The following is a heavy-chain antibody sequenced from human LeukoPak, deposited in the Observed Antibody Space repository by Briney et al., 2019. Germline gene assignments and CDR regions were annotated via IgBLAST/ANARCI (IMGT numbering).Heavy chain of an antibody. D-gene: IGHD3-3*01. CDR2: MYYSGST. J-gene: IGHJ4*02. V-gene: IGHV4-39*01. CDR3: ASNEWSGYYFDY. CDR1: GGSISTSSYY. Sequence: SETLSLTCTVSGGSISTSSYYWGWIRQPPGKGLEWIGSMYYSGSTYHNPSLKSRVTISVDTSKNQFSLKLSSVTAADTALYYCASNEWSGYYFDYWGQGTLVTVSS.